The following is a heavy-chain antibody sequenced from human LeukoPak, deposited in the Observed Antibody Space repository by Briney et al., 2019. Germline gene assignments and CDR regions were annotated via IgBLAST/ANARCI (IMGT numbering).Heavy chain of an antibody. Sequence: GASLRLSCAASGFTFSSYSMNWVRQAPGKGLEWVSSISSSSSYIYYADSVKGRFTISRDNAKNTLYLQMNSLRAEDTAVYYCARHPWFGELHYFDYWGQGTLITVSS. J-gene: IGHJ4*02. V-gene: IGHV3-21*01. CDR2: ISSSSSYI. D-gene: IGHD3-10*01. CDR1: GFTFSSYS. CDR3: ARHPWFGELHYFDY.